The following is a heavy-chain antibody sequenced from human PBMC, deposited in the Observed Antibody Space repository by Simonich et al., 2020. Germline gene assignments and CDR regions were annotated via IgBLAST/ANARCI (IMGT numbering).Heavy chain of an antibody. J-gene: IGHJ3*02. Sequence: QVQLQQWGAGLLKPSETLSLTCAVYGGSFSGYYWSWIRHPPGKGMEWIGEINHSGSTNYNPSLKSRVTLSVTTSKNQFSLKLSSVTAADTAVYYCARPLGIVWAFDIWGQGTMVTVSS. D-gene: IGHD3-16*01. CDR2: INHSGST. V-gene: IGHV4-34*01. CDR3: ARPLGIVWAFDI. CDR1: GGSFSGYY.